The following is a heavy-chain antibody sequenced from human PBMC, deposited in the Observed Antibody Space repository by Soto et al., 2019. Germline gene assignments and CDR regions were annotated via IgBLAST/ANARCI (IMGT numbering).Heavy chain of an antibody. Sequence: QPGGSLRLSCAASGFTFSSYAMSWVRQAPGKGLEWVSGISGSGGSTYYADSLKGRFTISRDNSKNTLFLQMNSLRAEDTAVYYCARGGFCSGGTCWASDYWGQGTLVTVSS. D-gene: IGHD2-15*01. V-gene: IGHV3-23*01. CDR3: ARGGFCSGGTCWASDY. CDR2: ISGSGGST. J-gene: IGHJ4*02. CDR1: GFTFSSYA.